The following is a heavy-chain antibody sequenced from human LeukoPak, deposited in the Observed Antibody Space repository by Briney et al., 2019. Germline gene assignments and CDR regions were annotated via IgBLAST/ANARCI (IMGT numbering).Heavy chain of an antibody. Sequence: GGSLRLSCAASGFTFSSYSMNWVRQAPGKGLEWVAVIWYDGSNKYYANPVKGRFTISKDNSKHTLYLEMNSVRAEDSAVYYCARAPQLGAAAGYYYYYGMDVWGQGTTVTVSS. J-gene: IGHJ6*02. CDR1: GFTFSSYS. D-gene: IGHD6-13*01. CDR3: ARAPQLGAAAGYYYYYGMDV. CDR2: IWYDGSNK. V-gene: IGHV3-33*08.